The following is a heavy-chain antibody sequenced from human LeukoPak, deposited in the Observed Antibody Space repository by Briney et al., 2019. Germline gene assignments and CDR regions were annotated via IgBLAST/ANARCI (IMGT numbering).Heavy chain of an antibody. J-gene: IGHJ4*02. CDR2: TYYRSKWYN. Sequence: SQTLSLTCVISGDSVSSNSGAWNWIRQSPSRGLEWLGRTYYRSKWYNDYAISVKSRITVNPDTSRNQFSLHLNSVTPEDTAVYYCAKGHERKFDYWGQGSLVTVAS. V-gene: IGHV6-1*01. CDR3: AKGHERKFDY. D-gene: IGHD1-14*01. CDR1: GDSVSSNSGA.